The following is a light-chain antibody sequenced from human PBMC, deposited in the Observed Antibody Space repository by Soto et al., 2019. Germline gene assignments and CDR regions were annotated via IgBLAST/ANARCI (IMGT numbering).Light chain of an antibody. CDR1: QIITISY. V-gene: IGKV3-20*01. CDR2: GAS. J-gene: IGKJ4*01. CDR3: QQYDSSPPFALT. Sequence: EIVLTQSPDTLSLSPGERATLSCRSSQIITISYLAWYQQRPGQAPRLLIYGASDRASGIPGRFSGTGSGTDFTLTINRLEPEDFAGYYCQQYDSSPPFALTFGGGTRVEIK.